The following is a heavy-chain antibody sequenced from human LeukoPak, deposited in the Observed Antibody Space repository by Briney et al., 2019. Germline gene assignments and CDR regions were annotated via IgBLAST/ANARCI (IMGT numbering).Heavy chain of an antibody. D-gene: IGHD1-26*01. CDR2: ISAYNGHT. V-gene: IGHV1-18*01. CDR1: GYSFTSFG. J-gene: IGHJ4*02. Sequence: ASVKVSCKASGYSFTSFGISWVRQAPGQGLEWMGWISAYNGHTKSAETLQGRVTMTTDTSTNTAYMELTSLRSDDTAVYYCARDQVVGATAGTFDYWGQGTLVTVSS. CDR3: ARDQVVGATAGTFDY.